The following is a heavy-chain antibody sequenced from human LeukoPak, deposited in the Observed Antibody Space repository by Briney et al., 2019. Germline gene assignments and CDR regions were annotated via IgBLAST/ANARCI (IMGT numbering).Heavy chain of an antibody. V-gene: IGHV3-74*01. CDR1: GFIFSSQW. Sequence: GGSLRLSCAGSGFIFSSQWIHWVRQAPGKGLVWVSRINGDGSSTNYADSVQGRFTISRDNAKNMMHLQMNSLRVEDTAVYYCAKPQQWLVRGYFDYWGQGTLVTVSS. J-gene: IGHJ4*02. CDR2: INGDGSST. CDR3: AKPQQWLVRGYFDY. D-gene: IGHD6-19*01.